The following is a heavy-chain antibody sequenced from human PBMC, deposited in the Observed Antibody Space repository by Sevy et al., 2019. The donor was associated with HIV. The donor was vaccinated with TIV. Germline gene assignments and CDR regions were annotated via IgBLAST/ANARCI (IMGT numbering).Heavy chain of an antibody. Sequence: GGSLRLSCAASGFTFSSYWMHWVRQAPGKGLVWVSRINSDGSSTSDADSVKGRFTISRDNAKNTLYLQMNSLRAEDTAVYYCARGPPDYYDSSGHQPDPSWGQRTLVTVSS. CDR2: INSDGSST. J-gene: IGHJ4*02. D-gene: IGHD3-22*01. V-gene: IGHV3-74*01. CDR3: ARGPPDYYDSSGHQPDPS. CDR1: GFTFSSYW.